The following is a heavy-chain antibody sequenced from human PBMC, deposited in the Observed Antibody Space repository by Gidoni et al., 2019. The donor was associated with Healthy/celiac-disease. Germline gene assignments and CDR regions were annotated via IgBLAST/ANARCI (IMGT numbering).Heavy chain of an antibody. Sequence: EVQLLESGGGLVQPGGSLRLSCAAAGFPFSSYAMSWVRQAPGKGLGWFSAISGSGGSTYSADSVKGRFTISRDNSKNTLYLQMNSLRAEDTAVYYCAKDLYGLVVVINPFDYWGQGTLVTVSS. V-gene: IGHV3-23*01. CDR3: AKDLYGLVVVINPFDY. J-gene: IGHJ4*02. CDR2: ISGSGGST. D-gene: IGHD3-22*01. CDR1: GFPFSSYA.